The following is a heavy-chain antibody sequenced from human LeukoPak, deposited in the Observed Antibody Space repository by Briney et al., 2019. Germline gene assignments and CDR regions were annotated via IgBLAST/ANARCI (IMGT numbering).Heavy chain of an antibody. Sequence: GGSLRLSCAVSGFIFDDYAMHWVRQAPGKGLEWVSGITWGRGNLAYAASVKGRFTISRDNAKNSLYLQMNSLRAEDTAVYYCARESARERPGCWGQGTLVIVSS. J-gene: IGHJ4*02. CDR3: ARESARERPGC. D-gene: IGHD1-1*01. CDR2: ITWGRGNL. V-gene: IGHV3-9*01. CDR1: GFIFDDYA.